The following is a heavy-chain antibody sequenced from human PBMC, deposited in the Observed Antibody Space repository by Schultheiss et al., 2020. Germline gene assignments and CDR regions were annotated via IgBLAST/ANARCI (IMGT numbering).Heavy chain of an antibody. Sequence: SQTLSLTCTVSGGSISSSSYYWGWIRQPPGKGLEWIGSIYYSGSTYYNPSLKSRVTISVDTSKNQFSLKLSSVTAADTAVYYCARGNGNGDYDWFDPWGQGTLVTVSS. CDR1: GGSISSSSYY. J-gene: IGHJ5*02. CDR3: ARGNGNGDYDWFDP. V-gene: IGHV4-39*07. CDR2: IYYSGST. D-gene: IGHD4-17*01.